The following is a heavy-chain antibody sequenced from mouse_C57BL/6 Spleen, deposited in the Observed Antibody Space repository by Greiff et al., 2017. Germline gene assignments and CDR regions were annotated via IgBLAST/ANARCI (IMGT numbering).Heavy chain of an antibody. CDR3: ARWLLLYWYFDV. CDR2: INPSNGGT. CDR1: GYTFTSYW. D-gene: IGHD2-3*01. V-gene: IGHV1-53*01. J-gene: IGHJ1*03. Sequence: QVQLQQPGTELVKPGASVKLSCKASGYTFTSYWMHWVKQRPGQGLEWMGNINPSNGGTNYNEKFKSKATLTVDKSSSTAYMKLSSLTSEDSAVYYCARWLLLYWYFDVWGTGTTVTVSA.